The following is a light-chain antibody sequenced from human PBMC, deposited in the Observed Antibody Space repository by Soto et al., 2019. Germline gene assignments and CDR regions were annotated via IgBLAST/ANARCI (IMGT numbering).Light chain of an antibody. Sequence: EIVITQSPLSLPVSTRPNEYLSFRSSQSLLYSNGHNYLDWYLQKPGQTPQLLIYLGSTRASGVPDRFSGSGSGTDFTLNVSRVEAEDVGVYYCMQVVQPPWKFGQGTKV. CDR1: QSLLYSNGHNY. CDR3: MQVVQPPWK. CDR2: LGS. V-gene: IGKV2-28*01. J-gene: IGKJ1*01.